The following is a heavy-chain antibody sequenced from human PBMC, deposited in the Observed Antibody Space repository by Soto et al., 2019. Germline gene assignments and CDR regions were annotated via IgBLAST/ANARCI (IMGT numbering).Heavy chain of an antibody. CDR1: GGSISSGGYY. D-gene: IGHD4-17*01. CDR2: IYYSGST. V-gene: IGHV4-31*03. Sequence: QVQLQESGPGLVKPSQTLSLTCTVSGGSISSGGYYWSWIRQHPGKGLEWIGYIYYSGSTYYNPSLKSRVTISVDTSKNQFSLKLSSVTAADTAVYYCARDHKDYGDYGDARSLDYYYYGMDVWGQGTTVTVSS. CDR3: ARDHKDYGDYGDARSLDYYYYGMDV. J-gene: IGHJ6*02.